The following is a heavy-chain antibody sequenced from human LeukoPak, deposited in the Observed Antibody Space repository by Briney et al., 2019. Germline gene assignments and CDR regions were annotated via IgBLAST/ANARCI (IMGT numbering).Heavy chain of an antibody. CDR2: ISSSGSTI. D-gene: IGHD2-2*01. J-gene: IGHJ4*02. Sequence: GGSLRLSCAASGFTFTSYEMNWVRQAQGEGLGWVSYISSSGSTIYYADSVKGRFTISRDNAKNSLYLQMNSLRAEDTAVYYCARRYCSSTSCTLDYWGQGTLVTVSS. V-gene: IGHV3-48*03. CDR3: ARRYCSSTSCTLDY. CDR1: GFTFTSYE.